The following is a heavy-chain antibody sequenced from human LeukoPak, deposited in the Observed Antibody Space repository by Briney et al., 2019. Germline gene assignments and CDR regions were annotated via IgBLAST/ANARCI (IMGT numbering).Heavy chain of an antibody. Sequence: GGSLRLSCVVSGFTFSRYWMSWVRQAPGKGLEWVSAISGSGGSTYYADSVKGRFTISRDNSKNTLYLQMNSLRAEDTAVYYCAKEEDYGDYDGFGYWGQGTLVTVSS. D-gene: IGHD4-17*01. CDR2: ISGSGGST. V-gene: IGHV3-23*01. CDR3: AKEEDYGDYDGFGY. J-gene: IGHJ4*02. CDR1: GFTFSRYW.